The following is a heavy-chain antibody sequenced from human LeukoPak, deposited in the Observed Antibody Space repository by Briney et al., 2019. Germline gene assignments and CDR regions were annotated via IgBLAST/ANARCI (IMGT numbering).Heavy chain of an antibody. J-gene: IGHJ4*02. D-gene: IGHD5-18*01. CDR2: ISGSGDST. V-gene: IGHV3-23*01. CDR3: AKGDTTDDTVMVN. CDR1: GFTFSTYA. Sequence: GGSLRLSCAASGFTFSTYAMSWVRQAPGRGLEWVSTISGSGDSTYYADSVKGRFTISRDNSKNTLYLQMNSLRAEDTAVYYCAKGDTTDDTVMVNWGKGTLVTVSS.